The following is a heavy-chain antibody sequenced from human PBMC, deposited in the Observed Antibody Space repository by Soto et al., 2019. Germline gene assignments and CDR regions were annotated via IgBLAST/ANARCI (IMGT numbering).Heavy chain of an antibody. CDR1: GGPISGDYS. D-gene: IGHD3-22*01. V-gene: IGHV4-30-4*02. CDR3: AREGVGFDSSGSPSSYFEY. CDR2: IFYSGII. J-gene: IGHJ4*02. Sequence: SETLSLTCNVSGGPISGDYSWTWIRQPAWKGLEWIGYIFYSGIIYYNPSLKSRVTISVDTSKNQFSLRLSSVTEANTAVYYCAREGVGFDSSGSPSSYFEYGGQGILVT.